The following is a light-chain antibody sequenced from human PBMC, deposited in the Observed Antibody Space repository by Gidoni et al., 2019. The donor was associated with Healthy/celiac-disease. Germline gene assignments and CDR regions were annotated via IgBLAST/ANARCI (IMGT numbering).Light chain of an antibody. V-gene: IGKV2-28*01. CDR2: LGY. Sequence: DIVMTQSPLSLPVTPGEPSSISCRSSQSLLHSNGYNYLDWYLQKQGQSPQLLIYLGYNRASGVPDRVSGSGSGTDVTLKISRVEAEDVGVYYCMQALQTPLTFGQGTKVEIK. CDR3: MQALQTPLT. J-gene: IGKJ1*01. CDR1: QSLLHSNGYNY.